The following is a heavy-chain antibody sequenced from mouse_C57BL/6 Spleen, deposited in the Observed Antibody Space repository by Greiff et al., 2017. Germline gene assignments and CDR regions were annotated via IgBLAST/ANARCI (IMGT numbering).Heavy chain of an antibody. V-gene: IGHV1-42*01. CDR1: GYSFTGYY. CDR2: INPSTGGT. CDR3: ARDGDCY. J-gene: IGHJ2*01. Sequence: VKLMQSGPELVKPGASVKISCKASGYSFTGYYMTWVKHSPDKSLEWIGEINPSTGGTTYTQKFKAKATLTVDKASSTAYMQLKSLTSEDSAVYYCARDGDCYWGQGTTLTFSS.